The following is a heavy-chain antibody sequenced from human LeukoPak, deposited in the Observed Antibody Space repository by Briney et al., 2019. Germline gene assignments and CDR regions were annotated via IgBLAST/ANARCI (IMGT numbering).Heavy chain of an antibody. Sequence: SVKVSCKASGGTFSSYAISWVRQAPGQGLEWMGGIIPIFGTANYAQKFQGRVTITADKSTSTAYMELSSLRSEDTAVYYCARSRPKYCSSTSCYSYYYYGMDVWGQGTTVTVSS. CDR3: ARSRPKYCSSTSCYSYYYYGMDV. CDR1: GGTFSSYA. CDR2: IIPIFGTA. J-gene: IGHJ6*02. D-gene: IGHD2-2*02. V-gene: IGHV1-69*06.